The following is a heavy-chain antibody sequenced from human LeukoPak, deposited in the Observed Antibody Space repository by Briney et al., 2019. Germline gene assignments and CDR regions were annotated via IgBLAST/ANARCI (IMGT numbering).Heavy chain of an antibody. CDR3: ARDPYNGSYGDDYYYYMDV. J-gene: IGHJ6*03. D-gene: IGHD1-26*01. CDR2: ITRGSIYT. CDR1: GFPFSSYE. V-gene: IGHV3-21*01. Sequence: GGSLRLSCAASGFPFSSYEMNWVRQAPGKGLEWVSSITRGSIYTFYADSVKGRFTISRDNAKNSLSLQMNSLRAEDTAVYYCARDPYNGSYGDDYYYYMDVWGKGTTVTISS.